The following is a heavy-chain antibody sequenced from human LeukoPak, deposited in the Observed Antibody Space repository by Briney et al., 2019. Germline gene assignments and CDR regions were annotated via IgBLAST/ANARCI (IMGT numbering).Heavy chain of an antibody. V-gene: IGHV3-9*01. CDR3: TRDDY. CDR1: GFTFDDYA. J-gene: IGHJ4*02. Sequence: PGGSLRLSCAASGFTFDDYAMHWVRQAPGKGLEWVSGISWNSGSIGYADSVKGRFTISRDNAKNSLYLQMNSLRAEDTAVYYCTRDDYWGQGTLVTVSS. CDR2: ISWNSGSI.